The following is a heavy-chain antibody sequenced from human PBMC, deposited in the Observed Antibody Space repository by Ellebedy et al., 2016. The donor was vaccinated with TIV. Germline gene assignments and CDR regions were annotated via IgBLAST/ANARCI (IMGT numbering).Heavy chain of an antibody. CDR2: ISYDGSNK. V-gene: IGHV3-30-3*01. CDR3: ATEGGSTELDY. Sequence: GGSLRLSXAASGFTFSNYAMHWVRQAPGKGLEWVAVISYDGSNKYCADSLKGRFTISRDNSKNTLYLQMNSLRPEDTAVYYCATEGGSTELDYWGQGTLVTVSS. D-gene: IGHD3-16*01. J-gene: IGHJ4*02. CDR1: GFTFSNYA.